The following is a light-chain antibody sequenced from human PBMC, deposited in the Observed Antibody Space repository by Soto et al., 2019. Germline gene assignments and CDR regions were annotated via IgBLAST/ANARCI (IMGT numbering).Light chain of an antibody. Sequence: DIPMTQSPSSLSASVGDRVAITCRTSQSMANYLNWYQQKPGKDPNLLIYGASSLQSGVPSRFSGSGSATDFTLTISSLQPEDFATYFCQQSYSMPYTFGQGTKLEIK. V-gene: IGKV1-39*01. CDR1: QSMANY. CDR2: GAS. CDR3: QQSYSMPYT. J-gene: IGKJ2*01.